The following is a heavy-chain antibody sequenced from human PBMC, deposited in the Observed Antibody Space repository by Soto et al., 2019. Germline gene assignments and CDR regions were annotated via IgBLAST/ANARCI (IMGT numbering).Heavy chain of an antibody. D-gene: IGHD3-16*02. CDR1: GYSFTSYW. J-gene: IGHJ4*02. Sequence: GESLKISCKGSGYSFTSYWIGWVRQMPGKGLEWMGTIYPGDFDTRYSPSFQGQVTISANKSITTAYLQWSSLKASDTDMYYCAKSKRLRFGELSYWGQGTLVTVSS. CDR3: AKSKRLRFGELSY. V-gene: IGHV5-51*01. CDR2: IYPGDFDT.